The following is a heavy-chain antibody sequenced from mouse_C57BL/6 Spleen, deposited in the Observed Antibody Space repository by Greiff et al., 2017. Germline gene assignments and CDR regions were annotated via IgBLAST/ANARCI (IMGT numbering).Heavy chain of an antibody. Sequence: EVMLVESGAGLVQPGGSLSLSCAASGFTFTDYYMSWVRQPPGKALEWLGFIRNKANGYTTEYSASVKGRFTISRDNSQSILYLQMNALRAEDSATYYCARDYYGSSFDYWGQGTTLTVSS. J-gene: IGHJ2*01. D-gene: IGHD1-1*01. CDR3: ARDYYGSSFDY. CDR1: GFTFTDYY. CDR2: IRNKANGYTT. V-gene: IGHV7-3*01.